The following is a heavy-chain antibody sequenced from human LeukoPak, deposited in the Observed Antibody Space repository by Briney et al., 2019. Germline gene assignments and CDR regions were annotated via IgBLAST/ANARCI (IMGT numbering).Heavy chain of an antibody. J-gene: IGHJ4*02. D-gene: IGHD6-19*01. CDR3: TKATQWLAFDY. CDR1: GGSISGYY. Sequence: SETLSLTCTVSGGSISGYYWSWIRQPPGKGLEWIGYIYYSGSTNYNPSLKSRVTMSVDTSKNQLSLQLTSVTAADTAVYYCTKATQWLAFDYWGRGTLVTVSS. CDR2: IYYSGST. V-gene: IGHV4-59*01.